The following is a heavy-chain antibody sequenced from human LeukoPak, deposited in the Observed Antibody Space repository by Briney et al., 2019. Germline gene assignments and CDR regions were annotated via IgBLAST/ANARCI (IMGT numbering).Heavy chain of an antibody. CDR3: VRDMSGVVAASTEEY. D-gene: IGHD2-15*01. CDR1: GFTFSAYG. CDR2: ISSTSGYL. V-gene: IGHV3-21*01. J-gene: IGHJ4*02. Sequence: GGSLRLSCAASGFTFSAYGMHWVRQAPGKGLEWVSSISSTSGYLDHAASLKGRFTISRDNAKKSLYLQMSSLRVEGTAVYYSVRDMSGVVAASTEEYWGQGTLVTVSS.